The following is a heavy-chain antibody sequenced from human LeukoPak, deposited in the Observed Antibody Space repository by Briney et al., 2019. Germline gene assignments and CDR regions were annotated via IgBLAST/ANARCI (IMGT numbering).Heavy chain of an antibody. Sequence: ASVKVSCKASGYTFTSYGISWVRQAPGQGPEWMGWISAYNGNTNYAQKLQGRVTMTTDTSTSTAYMELRSLRSDDTAVYYCARIPAGIVGATMYFDYWGQGTLVTVSS. D-gene: IGHD1-26*01. CDR2: ISAYNGNT. J-gene: IGHJ4*02. V-gene: IGHV1-18*01. CDR3: ARIPAGIVGATMYFDY. CDR1: GYTFTSYG.